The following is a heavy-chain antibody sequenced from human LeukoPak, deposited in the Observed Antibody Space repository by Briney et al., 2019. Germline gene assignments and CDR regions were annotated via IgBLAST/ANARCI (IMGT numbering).Heavy chain of an antibody. Sequence: GESLRISCKGSGYSFSAYWIGWVRQMPGKGLELMGIIYPADSDTRYSPSFQGQVTISADRSINTAYLQWSSLKASDTAIYYCAGQECSGDTCFSGNWFDPWGQGTLVTVSS. CDR1: GYSFSAYW. V-gene: IGHV5-51*01. CDR3: AGQECSGDTCFSGNWFDP. J-gene: IGHJ5*02. CDR2: IYPADSDT. D-gene: IGHD2-15*01.